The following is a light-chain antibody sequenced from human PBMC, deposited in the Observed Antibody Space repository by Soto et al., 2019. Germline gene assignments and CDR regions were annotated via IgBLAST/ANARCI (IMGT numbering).Light chain of an antibody. J-gene: IGKJ4*01. CDR1: QGIRND. CDR2: AAS. CDR3: QQYYSYPLT. V-gene: IGKV1-17*01. Sequence: DIQMTQSPSSLSASVGDRVAITCRASQGIRNDLGWYQQKPGKAPKRLIHAASTLQSGVPSRFSGSGSGTDFTLTISCLQSEDFATYYCQQYYSYPLTFGGGTKVDIK.